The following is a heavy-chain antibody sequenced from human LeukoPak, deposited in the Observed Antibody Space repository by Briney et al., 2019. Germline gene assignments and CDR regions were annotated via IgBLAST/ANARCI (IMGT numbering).Heavy chain of an antibody. CDR1: GFTVSSNY. CDR3: ARDGAGGSSGGVDY. Sequence: GGSLRLSCAASGFTVSSNYMSWVRQAPGKGLEWVSYISSSSSTIYYADSVKGRFTISRDNAKNSLYLQMNSLRAEDTAVYYCARDGAGGSSGGVDYWGQGTLVTVSS. J-gene: IGHJ4*02. D-gene: IGHD6-6*01. CDR2: ISSSSSTI. V-gene: IGHV3-48*04.